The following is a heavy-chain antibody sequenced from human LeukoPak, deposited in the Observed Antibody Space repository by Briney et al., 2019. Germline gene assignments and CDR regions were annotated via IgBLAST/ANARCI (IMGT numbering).Heavy chain of an antibody. V-gene: IGHV1-2*02. CDR3: ARVRVVAGLCYYYYYGMDV. Sequence: GASVKVSCKASGYTFTGYYMHWVRQAPGQGLEWMGWINPNSGGTNYAQKFQGRVTMTRDTSINTAYMELSRMRSDDTAVYYCARVRVVAGLCYYYYYGMDVWGQGTTVTVSS. CDR1: GYTFTGYY. D-gene: IGHD2-15*01. J-gene: IGHJ6*02. CDR2: INPNSGGT.